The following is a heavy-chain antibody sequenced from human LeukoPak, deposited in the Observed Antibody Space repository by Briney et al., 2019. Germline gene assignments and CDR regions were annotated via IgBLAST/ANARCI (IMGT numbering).Heavy chain of an antibody. J-gene: IGHJ6*03. CDR2: IGSSSSTI. CDR3: ARVHYGSGSYYIGAFDGYYYYSMDV. V-gene: IGHV3-48*01. D-gene: IGHD3-10*01. Sequence: GGSLRLSCVASGFIFRRYSMNWVRQAPGKGLEWVSYIGSSSSTIYYADPVKGRFTISRDNAKNSLYLQMNSLRAEDTALYYCARVHYGSGSYYIGAFDGYYYYSMDVWGKGTTVTVSS. CDR1: GFIFRRYS.